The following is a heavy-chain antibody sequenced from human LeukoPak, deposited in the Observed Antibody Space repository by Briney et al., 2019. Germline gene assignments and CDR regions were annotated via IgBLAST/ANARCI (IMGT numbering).Heavy chain of an antibody. CDR2: ISAYNGNT. CDR3: ARVGEVLRFLEWLPNWFDP. V-gene: IGHV1-18*01. D-gene: IGHD3-3*01. Sequence: ASVKVSCKASGYTFTSYGISWVRQAPGQGLEWMGWISAYNGNTNCAQKLQGRVTMTTDTSTSAAYMELRSLRSDDTAVYYCARVGEVLRFLEWLPNWFDPWGQGTLVTVSS. J-gene: IGHJ5*02. CDR1: GYTFTSYG.